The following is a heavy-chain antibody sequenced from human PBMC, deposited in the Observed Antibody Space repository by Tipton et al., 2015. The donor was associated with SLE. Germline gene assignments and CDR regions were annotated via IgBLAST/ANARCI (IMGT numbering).Heavy chain of an antibody. D-gene: IGHD6-6*01. Sequence: SLRLSCAASGFTFSSYGMHWVRQAPGKGLEWVAVISYDGSNKYYADSVKGRFTISRDNSKNTLYLQMNSLRAEDTAVYYCARDIGAARRPNAKTGGMDVWGQGTTVTVSS. CDR2: ISYDGSNK. CDR1: GFTFSSYG. CDR3: ARDIGAARRPNAKTGGMDV. J-gene: IGHJ6*02. V-gene: IGHV3-30*03.